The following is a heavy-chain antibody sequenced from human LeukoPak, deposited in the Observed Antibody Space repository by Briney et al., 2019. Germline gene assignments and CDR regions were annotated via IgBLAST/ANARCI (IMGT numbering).Heavy chain of an antibody. V-gene: IGHV1-3*01. CDR2: INAGNGNT. Sequence: ASVKVSCKASGYTFTSYAMHWVRQAPGHRLEWMGWINAGNGNTKHSQKFQGRVTITRDTSASTAYMELSSLRSEDTAVYYCARDVCSSTSCYATFDYWGQGTLVTVSS. J-gene: IGHJ4*02. CDR3: ARDVCSSTSCYATFDY. D-gene: IGHD2-2*01. CDR1: GYTFTSYA.